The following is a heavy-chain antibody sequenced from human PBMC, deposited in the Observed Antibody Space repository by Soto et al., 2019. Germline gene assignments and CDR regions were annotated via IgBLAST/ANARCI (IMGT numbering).Heavy chain of an antibody. CDR3: ARCGYISCWYCSFDF. Sequence: AGSLRLSCAPSRFTFNTYAMNWFRQAPGKGLEWVALMSSDGTNEHYADSERGRFTVSRDNSRNTLFLQVNNLRTDDTAVYYCARCGYISCWYCSFDFWGLGILVTVSS. D-gene: IGHD6-19*01. V-gene: IGHV3-30-3*01. J-gene: IGHJ4*02. CDR1: RFTFNTYA. CDR2: MSSDGTNE.